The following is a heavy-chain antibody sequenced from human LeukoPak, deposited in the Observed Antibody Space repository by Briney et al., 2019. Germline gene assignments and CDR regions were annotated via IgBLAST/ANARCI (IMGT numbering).Heavy chain of an antibody. V-gene: IGHV1-69*13. CDR3: AKDQVPIAASGIDY. CDR2: IIPIFGTA. J-gene: IGHJ4*02. D-gene: IGHD6-13*01. CDR1: GGTFSSYA. Sequence: GASVKVSCKASGGTFSSYAISWVRQAPGQGLEWMGGIIPIFGTANYAQKFQGRVTITADESTSTAYMELNSLRTEDTAVYYCAKDQVPIAASGIDYWGQGTLVTVSS.